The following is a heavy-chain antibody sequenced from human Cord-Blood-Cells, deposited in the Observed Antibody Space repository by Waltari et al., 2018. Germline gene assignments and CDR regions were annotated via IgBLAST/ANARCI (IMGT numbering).Heavy chain of an antibody. CDR2: IIPIFGTA. CDR3: ARWGYETGTTEGAFDI. V-gene: IGHV1-69*01. D-gene: IGHD1-7*01. Sequence: QVQLVQSGAEVKKPGSSVKVSCKASGGTFSSYAISWVRQAPGKGLEWMGGIIPIFGTANYAQKFQGRVTITADESTSTAYMELSSLRSEDTAVYYCARWGYETGTTEGAFDIWGQGTMVTVSS. CDR1: GGTFSSYA. J-gene: IGHJ3*02.